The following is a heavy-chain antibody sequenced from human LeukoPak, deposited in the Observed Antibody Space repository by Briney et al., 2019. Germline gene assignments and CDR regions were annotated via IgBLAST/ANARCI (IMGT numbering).Heavy chain of an antibody. Sequence: GGSLRLSCAASGFTFSSYAMSWVRQAPGKGLEWVSAISGSGGSTYYADSVKGRFTISRDNSKNTLYLQMTSLRAEDTAVYYCAKARITSSGWYGEFDYWGQGTLVTVSS. V-gene: IGHV3-23*01. J-gene: IGHJ4*02. CDR3: AKARITSSGWYGEFDY. D-gene: IGHD6-19*01. CDR1: GFTFSSYA. CDR2: ISGSGGST.